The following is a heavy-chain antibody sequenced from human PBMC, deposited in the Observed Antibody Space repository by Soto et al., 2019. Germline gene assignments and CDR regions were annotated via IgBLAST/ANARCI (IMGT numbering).Heavy chain of an antibody. CDR3: ARDTDGLHY. CDR1: GLIFSNYK. Sequence: LRLSCAASGLIFSNYKMHWVRQAPGKGLVWVSRINTDGSITDYADSVKGRFTVSRDNPKNTLHLQMNSLRAEDTAVYYCARDTDGLHYWGQGTLVTVSS. CDR2: INTDGSIT. V-gene: IGHV3-74*01. J-gene: IGHJ4*02.